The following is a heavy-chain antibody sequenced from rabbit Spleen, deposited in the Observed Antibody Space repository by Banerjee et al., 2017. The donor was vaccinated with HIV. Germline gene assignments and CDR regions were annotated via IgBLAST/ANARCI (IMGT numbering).Heavy chain of an antibody. Sequence: QSLEESGGDLVQPEGSLTLTCKASGVSFSISSYMCWVRQAPGKGLEWIACINIVTGKSVYASWAKGRFTMSRTSSTTVTLQMTSLTAADTATYFCARDLVAVIGWNFNLWGQGTLVTVS. D-gene: IGHD1-1*01. CDR1: GVSFSISSY. V-gene: IGHV1S40*01. CDR2: INIVTGKS. CDR3: ARDLVAVIGWNFNL. J-gene: IGHJ4*01.